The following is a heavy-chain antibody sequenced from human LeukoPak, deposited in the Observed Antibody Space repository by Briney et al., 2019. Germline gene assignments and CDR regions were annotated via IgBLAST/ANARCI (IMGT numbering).Heavy chain of an antibody. J-gene: IGHJ4*02. CDR3: ARDYRSYYGSGLCWY. CDR2: ISYDGSNK. Sequence: GGSLRLSCAASGFTFNNYAIHWVRQAPGKGLEWVAVISYDGSNKYYADSVKGRFTISRDNSKNTLYLQMNSLRAEDTAVYYCARDYRSYYGSGLCWYWGQGTLVTVSS. D-gene: IGHD3-10*01. CDR1: GFTFNNYA. V-gene: IGHV3-30-3*01.